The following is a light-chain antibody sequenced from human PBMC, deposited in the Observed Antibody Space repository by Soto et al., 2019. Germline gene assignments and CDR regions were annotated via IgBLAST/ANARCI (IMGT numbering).Light chain of an antibody. V-gene: IGKV1D-16*01. J-gene: IGKJ1*01. CDR3: QQYSTFWT. Sequence: IRMTQSPSSLSASTADRVTITCRASQSISSWLAWYQQKPGKAPKLLIYAASSLQSGVPSRFSGSGSGTDFTLTISGVQPDDIATYYCQQYSTFWTFGQGTKVDIK. CDR2: AAS. CDR1: QSISSW.